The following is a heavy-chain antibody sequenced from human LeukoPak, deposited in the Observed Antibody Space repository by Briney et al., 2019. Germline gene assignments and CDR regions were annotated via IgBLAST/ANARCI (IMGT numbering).Heavy chain of an antibody. J-gene: IGHJ5*02. CDR3: ARVRGYSGSYCSP. V-gene: IGHV1-18*01. CDR1: GYTFTDFG. CDR2: IGAYNGDT. Sequence: ASVKVSCKASGYTFTDFGIYWVRQAPGQGLEWMGWIGAYNGDTNYAQILQGRVTMTTDTSTSTAYLELTSLRPGDTAVYYCARVRGYSGSYCSPWGQGTLVTVSS. D-gene: IGHD1-26*01.